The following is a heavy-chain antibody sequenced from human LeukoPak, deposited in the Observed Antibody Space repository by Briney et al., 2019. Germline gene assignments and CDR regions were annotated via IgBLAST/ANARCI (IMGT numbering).Heavy chain of an antibody. V-gene: IGHV3-23*01. CDR2: ISGSGGST. J-gene: IGHJ3*02. D-gene: IGHD3-22*01. CDR1: GFTFSSYA. Sequence: QSGGSLRLSCAASGFTFSSYAMSWVRQAPGKGLEWVSAISGSGGSTYYADSVKGRFTISRDNSKNTLYLQMNSLRAEDTAVYYCAKPIEGITMIVVVTRQFDAFDIWGQGTMVTVSS. CDR3: AKPIEGITMIVVVTRQFDAFDI.